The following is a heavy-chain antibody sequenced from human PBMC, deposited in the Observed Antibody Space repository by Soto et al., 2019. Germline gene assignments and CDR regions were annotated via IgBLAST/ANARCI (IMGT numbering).Heavy chain of an antibody. CDR3: ARSGSYYPPGY. Sequence: GESLKISCAASGFTFSSYAMSWVRQAPGKGLEWVSAISGSGGSTYYADSVKGRFTISRDNSKNTLYLQMNSLRAEDTAVYYCARSGSYYPPGYWGQGTLVTVSS. J-gene: IGHJ4*02. V-gene: IGHV3-23*01. CDR2: ISGSGGST. D-gene: IGHD1-26*01. CDR1: GFTFSSYA.